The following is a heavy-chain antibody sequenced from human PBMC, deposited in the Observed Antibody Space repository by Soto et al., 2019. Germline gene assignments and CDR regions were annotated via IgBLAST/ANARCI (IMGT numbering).Heavy chain of an antibody. CDR3: ANEQQWLYFDY. Sequence: GGSLRLSCAASGFTSSSYAMSWVRQAPGKGLEWVSAMSGSVGSTSYADSVKGRFTISRDNSKNTLYLQMNSLRAEDTAVYYCANEQQWLYFDYWGQGTLVTVSS. V-gene: IGHV3-23*01. CDR1: GFTSSSYA. D-gene: IGHD6-19*01. J-gene: IGHJ4*02. CDR2: MSGSVGST.